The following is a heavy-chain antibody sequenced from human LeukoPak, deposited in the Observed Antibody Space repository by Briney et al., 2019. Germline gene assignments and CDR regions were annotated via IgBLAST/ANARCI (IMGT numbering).Heavy chain of an antibody. CDR3: AKDESSGYYYFDH. Sequence: GGSLRLSCACSGFTCRNYAMSWVRQAPGKGLEWVSVISSSGGSTYYADSVKGRFTISRDNSKNTLYLQMNSLRAEDTAVYYCAKDESSGYYYFDHWGQGTLVTVSS. CDR1: GFTCRNYA. D-gene: IGHD3-22*01. CDR2: ISSSGGST. V-gene: IGHV3-23*01. J-gene: IGHJ4*02.